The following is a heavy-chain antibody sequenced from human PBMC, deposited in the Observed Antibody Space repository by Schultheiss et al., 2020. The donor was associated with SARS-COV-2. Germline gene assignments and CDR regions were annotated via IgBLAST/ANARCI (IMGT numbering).Heavy chain of an antibody. CDR1: GGSMSAYY. V-gene: IGHV4-59*01. J-gene: IGHJ6*03. Sequence: SQTLSLTCTVSGGSMSAYYWNWIRQPAGKGLEWIGYIYYSGSTNYNPSLKSRVTISVDTSKNQFSLKLSSVTAADTAVYFCAREQWDDGVIKYYYMDVWGKGTTVTVSS. CDR3: AREQWDDGVIKYYYMDV. D-gene: IGHD1-26*01. CDR2: IYYSGST.